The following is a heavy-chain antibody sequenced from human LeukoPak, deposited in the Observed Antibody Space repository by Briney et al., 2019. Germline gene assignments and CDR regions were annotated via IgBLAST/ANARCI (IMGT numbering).Heavy chain of an antibody. V-gene: IGHV3-23*01. CDR3: AKGGRQYSSGSPGGY. J-gene: IGHJ4*02. Sequence: GGSLRLSCAASGFTFSSYAMRWVRQAPGKGLEWVSAISGSGGSTYYADSVKGRFTISRDNSKNTLYLQMNSLRAEDTAVYYCAKGGRQYSSGSPGGYWGQGTLVTVSS. CDR1: GFTFSSYA. CDR2: ISGSGGST. D-gene: IGHD6-19*01.